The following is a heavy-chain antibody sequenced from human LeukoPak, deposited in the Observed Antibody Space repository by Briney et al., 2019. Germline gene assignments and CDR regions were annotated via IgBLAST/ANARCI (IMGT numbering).Heavy chain of an antibody. CDR1: GFSFSIYE. CDR3: ARGYYYGSGTLGPFDS. CDR2: ISSSGSTI. J-gene: IGHJ5*01. Sequence: PGGCLRLSCAASGFSFSIYEMNCVRHAPGKGLEWVSYISSSGSTIYNVDSVKGRFTISRDNAKSSLYLQMNSLRAEDTAVYYCARGYYYGSGTLGPFDSWGQGTLVTVSS. D-gene: IGHD3-10*01. V-gene: IGHV3-48*03.